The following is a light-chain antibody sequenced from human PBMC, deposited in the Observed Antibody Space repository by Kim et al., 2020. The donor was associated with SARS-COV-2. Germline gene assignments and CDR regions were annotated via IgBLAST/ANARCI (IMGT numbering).Light chain of an antibody. CDR1: QDISNY. CDR3: QKYYSDPL. J-gene: IGKJ1*01. V-gene: IGKV1-27*01. CDR2: AAS. Sequence: DIRMTQSPSSLSASVGDRVTITCRASQDISNYLAWYQQKPGKVPKLLIYAASTLQSGVSSRFGGTGSGTDFTLTISSLQPEDVATYYCQKYYSDPLFGQGTKVDIK.